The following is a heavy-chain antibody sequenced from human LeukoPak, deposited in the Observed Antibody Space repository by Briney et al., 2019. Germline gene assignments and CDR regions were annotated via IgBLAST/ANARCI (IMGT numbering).Heavy chain of an antibody. CDR2: ISGSGGST. V-gene: IGHV3-23*01. CDR3: ARSPWHSPGEY. Sequence: PGESLRLSCAASGFAFSSYVMSWVRQAPGQGLEWGSAISGSGGSTYYADSVKGRFTISRDNAKNSPFLQMNSLRAQAPAVHYCARSPWHSPGEYWGQGTLVSVPS. D-gene: IGHD3-10*01. CDR1: GFAFSSYV. J-gene: IGHJ4*02.